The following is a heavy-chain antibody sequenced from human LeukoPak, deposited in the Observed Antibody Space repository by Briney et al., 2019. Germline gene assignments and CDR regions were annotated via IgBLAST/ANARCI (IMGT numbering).Heavy chain of an antibody. V-gene: IGHV1-2*02. CDR1: GYTFTGYY. CDR3: ARYGYSYGYYFDY. CDR2: INPNSGGT. J-gene: IGHJ4*02. D-gene: IGHD5-18*01. Sequence: APVKVSCKASGYTFTGYYMHWVRQAPGQGLEWMGWINPNSGGTNYAQKFQGRVTMTRGTSISTAYMELSRLRSDDTAVYYCARYGYSYGYYFDYWGQGTLVTVSS.